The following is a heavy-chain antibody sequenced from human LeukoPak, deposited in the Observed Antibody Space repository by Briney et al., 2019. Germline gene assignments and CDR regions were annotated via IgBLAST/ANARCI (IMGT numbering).Heavy chain of an antibody. CDR1: GGSISSISYY. CDR3: AREGYYGSGSYSNWFDP. J-gene: IGHJ5*02. V-gene: IGHV4-39*07. CDR2: IYYSGST. Sequence: PSETLSLTCTVSGGSISSISYYWGWIRQPPGKGLEWIGSIYYSGSTYYNPSLKSRVTISVDTSKNQFSLKLSSVTAADTAVYYCAREGYYGSGSYSNWFDPWGQGTLVTVSS. D-gene: IGHD3-10*01.